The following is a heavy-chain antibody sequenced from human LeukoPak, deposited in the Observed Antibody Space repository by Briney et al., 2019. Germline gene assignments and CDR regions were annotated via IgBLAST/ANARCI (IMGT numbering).Heavy chain of an antibody. Sequence: ASVTVSCKASGYTFTSYGISWVRQAPGQGLEWMGWISAYNGNTNYAQKLQGRVSMTGDKSTTTVYMELSSLRSEDTAVYFCARGGAPPHYYDNTGLWPPYFDSWGQGALVTVSS. CDR2: ISAYNGNT. V-gene: IGHV1-18*01. CDR1: GYTFTSYG. CDR3: ARGGAPPHYYDNTGLWPPYFDS. J-gene: IGHJ4*02. D-gene: IGHD3-22*01.